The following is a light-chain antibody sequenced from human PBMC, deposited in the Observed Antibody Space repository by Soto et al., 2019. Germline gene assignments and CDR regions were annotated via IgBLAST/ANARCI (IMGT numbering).Light chain of an antibody. CDR3: SSYTSINTVV. V-gene: IGLV2-14*01. J-gene: IGLJ2*01. Sequence: QAVVTQPASVSGSPGQSITISCTGTRSDVGTYNYVSWYQQHPGKAPKLLIYEVSNRPSGVSNRFSGSKSGDTASLTVSGLQAEDEADYYCSSYTSINTVVFGGGTKLTVL. CDR1: RSDVGTYNY. CDR2: EVS.